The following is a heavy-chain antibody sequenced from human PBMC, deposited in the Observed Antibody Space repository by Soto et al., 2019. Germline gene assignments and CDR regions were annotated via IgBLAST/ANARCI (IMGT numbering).Heavy chain of an antibody. V-gene: IGHV3-33*01. J-gene: IGHJ6*02. CDR1: GFTFSSYG. CDR2: IWYDGSNK. Sequence: QVQLVESGGGVVQPGRSLRLSCAASGFTFSSYGMHWVRQAPGKGLEWAAVIWYDGSNKYYADSVKGRFTISRDNSKNTLYLQMNSLRAEDTAAYYCARDHEGLSHSSGWYYYGMDVWGQGTTDTVYS. D-gene: IGHD6-19*01. CDR3: ARDHEGLSHSSGWYYYGMDV.